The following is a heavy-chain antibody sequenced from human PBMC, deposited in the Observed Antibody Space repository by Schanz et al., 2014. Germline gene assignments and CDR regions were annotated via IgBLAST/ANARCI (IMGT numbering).Heavy chain of an antibody. J-gene: IGHJ2*01. Sequence: EVQLLESGGGVVQPGRSLRLSCAASGFTFSSYSMNWVRQAPGKGLEWISFINTGSNYINYADSVKGRFTISRDNTKNSLFLQLNSLRADDTAVYYCARNRGSGGQNWYFDLWGRGTLVTVSS. CDR3: ARNRGSGGQNWYFDL. V-gene: IGHV3-21*02. D-gene: IGHD1-26*01. CDR2: INTGSNYI. CDR1: GFTFSSYS.